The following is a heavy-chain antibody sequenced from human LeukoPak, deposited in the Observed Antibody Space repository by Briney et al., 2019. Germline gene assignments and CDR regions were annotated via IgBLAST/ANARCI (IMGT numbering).Heavy chain of an antibody. Sequence: PSETLSLTCTVSPDSTTSNFWSWIRQPPGTGLEWIGYIYYSGSTYYNPSLKSRVTISVDTSKNQFSLKLNSVTAADTAVYYCAREVPWVWNFDLWGRGTLVTVSS. CDR3: AREVPWVWNFDL. J-gene: IGHJ2*01. D-gene: IGHD1-26*01. V-gene: IGHV4-30-4*01. CDR2: IYYSGST. CDR1: PDSTTSNF.